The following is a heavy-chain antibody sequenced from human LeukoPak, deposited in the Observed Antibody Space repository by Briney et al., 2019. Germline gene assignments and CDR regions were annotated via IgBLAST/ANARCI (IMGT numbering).Heavy chain of an antibody. J-gene: IGHJ4*02. CDR1: GFTFSTFA. Sequence: GGSLRLSCAASGFTFSTFAMIWVRQPPGKGLEWVSSIFPSGGGIHYADSVRGRFTISRDNSKSTLSLQMNSLRAKDTAIYYCATYRQVLLPFESWGQGTLVTVSS. CDR2: IFPSGGGI. CDR3: ATYRQVLLPFES. D-gene: IGHD2-8*02. V-gene: IGHV3-23*01.